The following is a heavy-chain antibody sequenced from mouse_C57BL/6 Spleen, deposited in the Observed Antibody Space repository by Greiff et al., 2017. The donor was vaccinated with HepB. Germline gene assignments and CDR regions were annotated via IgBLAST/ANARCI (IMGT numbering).Heavy chain of an antibody. CDR3: AIRGLGY. V-gene: IGHV1-76*01. Sequence: VMLVESGAELVRPGASVKLSCKASGYTFTDYYINWVKQRPGQGLEWIARIYPGSGNTYYNEKFKGKATLTAEKSSSTAYMQLSSLTSEDSAVYFCAIRGLGYWGQGTTLTVSS. CDR1: GYTFTDYY. CDR2: IYPGSGNT. J-gene: IGHJ2*01. D-gene: IGHD2-13*01.